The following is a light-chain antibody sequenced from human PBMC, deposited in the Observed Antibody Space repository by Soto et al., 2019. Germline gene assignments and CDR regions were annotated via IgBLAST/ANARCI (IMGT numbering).Light chain of an antibody. Sequence: QSALTQPPSASGSRGQSVAISCTGTSSDVGGYNYVSWYQQHPGKARELMIYEVSKRPSGVPDRFSGSKSGNTASLTVSGLQPEDEADYYCSSYAGSNNLGVFGGGAKVTVL. V-gene: IGLV2-8*01. CDR1: SSDVGGYNY. J-gene: IGLJ3*02. CDR3: SSYAGSNNLGV. CDR2: EVS.